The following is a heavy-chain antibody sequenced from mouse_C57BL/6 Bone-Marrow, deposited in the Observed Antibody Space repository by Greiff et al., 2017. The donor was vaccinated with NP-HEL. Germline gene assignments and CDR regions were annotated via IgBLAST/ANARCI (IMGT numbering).Heavy chain of an antibody. Sequence: VQLQQSGAELVRPGTSVKVSCKASGYAFTNYLIEWVKQRPGQGLEWIGVINPGSGGTNYNEKFKGKATLTADKSSSTAYMQLSSLTSEDSAVYFCARGRAIYYDYDGFAYWGQGTLVTVSA. V-gene: IGHV1-54*01. CDR2: INPGSGGT. D-gene: IGHD2-4*01. J-gene: IGHJ3*01. CDR3: ARGRAIYYDYDGFAY. CDR1: GYAFTNYL.